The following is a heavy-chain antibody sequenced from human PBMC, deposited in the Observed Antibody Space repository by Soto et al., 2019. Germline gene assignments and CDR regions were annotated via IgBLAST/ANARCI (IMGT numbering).Heavy chain of an antibody. CDR3: ARLPEYGDAIDFDY. D-gene: IGHD4-17*01. Sequence: QVQLVQSGAEVKKAGSSVKVSCKASGGTFSSYAISWVRQAPGQGLEWMGGIIPIFGTANYAQKFQGRVTITADESTSTAYMELSSLRSEDTAVYYCARLPEYGDAIDFDYWGQGTLVTVSS. CDR2: IIPIFGTA. CDR1: GGTFSSYA. V-gene: IGHV1-69*12. J-gene: IGHJ4*02.